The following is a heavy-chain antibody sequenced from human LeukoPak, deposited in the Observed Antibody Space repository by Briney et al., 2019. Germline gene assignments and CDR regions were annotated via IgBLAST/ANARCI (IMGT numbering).Heavy chain of an antibody. CDR1: GGSISSGGYY. Sequence: SETLSLTCTVSGGSISSGGYYWSWIRQPPGKGLEWIGYIYHSGSTYYNPSLKSRVTISVDRSKNQFSLKLSSVTAADTAVYYCASLGTGIYRAFDYWGQGTLVTVSS. J-gene: IGHJ4*02. D-gene: IGHD1-1*01. CDR3: ASLGTGIYRAFDY. V-gene: IGHV4-30-2*01. CDR2: IYHSGST.